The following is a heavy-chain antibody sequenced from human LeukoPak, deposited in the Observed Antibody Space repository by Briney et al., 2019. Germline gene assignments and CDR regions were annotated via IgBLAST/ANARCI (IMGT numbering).Heavy chain of an antibody. CDR3: ARGGYSSSRRNWFDP. CDR1: GYTFTGYY. Sequence: GASVKVSCKASGYTFTGYYMHWVRQAPGQGLEWMGWINPNSGGTNYAQKFQGRVTMTRDTSISTAYMELSRLRSDDTAVYYCARGGYSSSRRNWFDPWGQGTLVTVSS. CDR2: INPNSGGT. V-gene: IGHV1-2*02. D-gene: IGHD6-13*01. J-gene: IGHJ5*02.